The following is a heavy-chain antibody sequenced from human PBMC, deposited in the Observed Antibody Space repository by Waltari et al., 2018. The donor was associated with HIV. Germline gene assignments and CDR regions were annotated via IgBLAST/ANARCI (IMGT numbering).Heavy chain of an antibody. CDR2: IKHNGAP. V-gene: IGHV4-34*02. CDR1: GGSFSGYY. J-gene: IGHJ2*01. Sequence: QVQLQQWGSGLLKPSETLYRTCAVYGGSFSGYYWSWIRQSPGKGLEWIGEIKHNGAPNYNPSLMTRGIMSVDISTTQFSLKLVSVTAADTALYYCARGPRPSTVTAPGWYFDLWGRGTLVIVSS. CDR3: ARGPRPSTVTAPGWYFDL. D-gene: IGHD4-17*01.